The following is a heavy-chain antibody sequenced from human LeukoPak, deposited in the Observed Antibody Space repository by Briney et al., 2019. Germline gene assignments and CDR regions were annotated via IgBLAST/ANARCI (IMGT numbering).Heavy chain of an antibody. V-gene: IGHV4-59*12. J-gene: IGHJ6*03. D-gene: IGHD3-10*01. CDR2: IYYSGST. CDR1: GGSISSYY. CDR3: ARDGSGSQRYYYYYYMDV. Sequence: SETLSLTCTVSGGSISSYYWSWIRQPPGKGLEWIGYIYYSGSTNYNPSLKSRVTISVDTSKNQFSLKLSSVTAADTAVYYCARDGSGSQRYYYYYYMDVWGKGTTVTISS.